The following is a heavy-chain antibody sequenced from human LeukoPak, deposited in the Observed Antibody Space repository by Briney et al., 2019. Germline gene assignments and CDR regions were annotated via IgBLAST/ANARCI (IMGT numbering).Heavy chain of an antibody. Sequence: PSETLSLTCTVSGGSISSGSYNWSCIRQPAGKGLEWIGRIYTSGSTNYNPSLKSRVTISVDTSKNQFSLKLSSVTAADTAVYYCARATIAAAGPIDYWGQGTLVTVSS. CDR2: IYTSGST. V-gene: IGHV4-61*02. D-gene: IGHD6-13*01. CDR3: ARATIAAAGPIDY. J-gene: IGHJ4*02. CDR1: GGSISSGSYN.